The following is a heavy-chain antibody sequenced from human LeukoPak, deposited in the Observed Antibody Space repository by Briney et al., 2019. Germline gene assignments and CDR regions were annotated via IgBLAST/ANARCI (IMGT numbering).Heavy chain of an antibody. CDR2: VDPEDGET. V-gene: IGHV1-69-2*01. Sequence: ASVKVSCEVSGYTFTDYYMHWGQQDPGKGGVWRGLVDPEDGETIYAAKFQGRVTITADTSTDTAYMELSSLRSEDTAVYYCATVRDGYTLEYWGQGTLVTVSS. CDR3: ATVRDGYTLEY. D-gene: IGHD5-24*01. CDR1: GYTFTDYY. J-gene: IGHJ4*02.